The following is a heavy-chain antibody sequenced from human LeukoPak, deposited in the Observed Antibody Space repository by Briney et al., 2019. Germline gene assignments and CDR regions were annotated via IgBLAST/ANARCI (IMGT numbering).Heavy chain of an antibody. J-gene: IGHJ4*02. CDR2: VSGTSGST. CDR1: GFTFSSYA. Sequence: GGSLRLSCAASGFTFSSYAMSWVRQAPGKGLEWVSGVSGTSGSTYYADSVKGRFTISRDNSKSTLFLQMNSLRAEDTAVYYCARVFSASYYDSSGYLYYWGQGTLVTVSS. D-gene: IGHD3-22*01. V-gene: IGHV3-23*01. CDR3: ARVFSASYYDSSGYLYY.